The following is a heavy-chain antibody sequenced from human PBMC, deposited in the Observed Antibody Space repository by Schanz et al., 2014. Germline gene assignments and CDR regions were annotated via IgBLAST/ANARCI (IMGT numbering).Heavy chain of an antibody. V-gene: IGHV1-8*01. CDR1: GYNITSND. Sequence: QVHLVQSGAEVKKPGASVKVSCKASGYNITSNDVTWVRQATGQGLEWMGWMNPNSGNTGYAQKFQGRVTMTRNTSISTAYMELSSLRSEDTALYYCARGTMPGTFDIWGQGTMVTVSS. J-gene: IGHJ3*02. CDR3: ARGTMPGTFDI. CDR2: MNPNSGNT. D-gene: IGHD1-1*01.